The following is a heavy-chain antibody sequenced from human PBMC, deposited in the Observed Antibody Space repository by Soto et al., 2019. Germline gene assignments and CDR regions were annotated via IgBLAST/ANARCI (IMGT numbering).Heavy chain of an antibody. CDR1: GGSISSSSYY. V-gene: IGHV4-39*01. Sequence: SETLSLTCTVSGGSISSSSYYWGWIRQPPGKGLEWIGSIYYSGSTYYNPSLKSRVTISVDTSKNQFSLKLSSVTAADTAVYYCARVGVSDFWTDYYYYYGMDVWGQGTTVTVSS. CDR3: ARVGVSDFWTDYYYYYGMDV. D-gene: IGHD3-3*01. J-gene: IGHJ6*02. CDR2: IYYSGST.